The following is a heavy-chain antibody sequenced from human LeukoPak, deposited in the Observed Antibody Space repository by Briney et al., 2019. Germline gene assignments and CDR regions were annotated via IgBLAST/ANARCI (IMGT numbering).Heavy chain of an antibody. CDR1: GGSISTYY. D-gene: IGHD1-26*01. Sequence: PSETLSLTCTVSGGSISTYYWSWIRQPPGKGLEWIAYIHYSGSTNYNPSLKSRVTISVDTSKKHLSLKLSSVTAADTAVYYCAKLGGRFDFLHYWGRGTLVTVSS. CDR2: IHYSGST. J-gene: IGHJ4*02. CDR3: AKLGGRFDFLHY. V-gene: IGHV4-59*01.